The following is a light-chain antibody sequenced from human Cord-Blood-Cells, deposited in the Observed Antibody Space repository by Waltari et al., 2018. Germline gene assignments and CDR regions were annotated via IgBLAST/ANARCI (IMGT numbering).Light chain of an antibody. V-gene: IGLV1-40*01. CDR2: GNS. CDR1: SSNIGAGYV. J-gene: IGLJ3*02. Sequence: QSVLTPPPSVSGAPGQRVTISCPGSSSNIGAGYVVHWYQQLPGTAPKLLIYGNSNRPSGVPDRFSGSKSGTSASLAITGLQAEDEADYYCQSYDSSLSGWVFGGGTKLTVL. CDR3: QSYDSSLSGWV.